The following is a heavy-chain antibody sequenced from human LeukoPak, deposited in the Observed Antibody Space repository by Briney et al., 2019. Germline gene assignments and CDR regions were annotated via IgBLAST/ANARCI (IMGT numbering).Heavy chain of an antibody. CDR1: GFTFNSYS. Sequence: GGSLRLSCAASGFTFNSYSMNWVRQAPGKGLEWVSYISSSSSTIYYADSVKGRFTISRDNAKNSLYLQMNSLRAEDTAVYYCARVIYYFYYMDVWGKGTTVTVSS. CDR2: ISSSSSTI. J-gene: IGHJ6*03. V-gene: IGHV3-48*01. D-gene: IGHD2/OR15-2a*01. CDR3: ARVIYYFYYMDV.